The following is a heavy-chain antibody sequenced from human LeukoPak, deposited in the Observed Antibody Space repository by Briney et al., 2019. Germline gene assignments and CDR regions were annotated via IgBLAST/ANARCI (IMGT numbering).Heavy chain of an antibody. V-gene: IGHV3-30*02. CDR3: AKDLGYYGSGSYYNQWLFDY. CDR1: GSTFSSYG. D-gene: IGHD3-10*01. CDR2: IRYDGSNK. J-gene: IGHJ4*02. Sequence: GGSLRLSCAASGSTFSSYGMHWVRQAPGKGLEWVAFIRYDGSNKYYADSVKGRFTISRDNSKNTLYLQMNSLRAEDTAVYYCAKDLGYYGSGSYYNQWLFDYWGQGTLVTVSS.